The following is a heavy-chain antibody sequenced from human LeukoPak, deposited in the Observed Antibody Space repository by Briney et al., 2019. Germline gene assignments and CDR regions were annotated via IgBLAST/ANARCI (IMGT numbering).Heavy chain of an antibody. Sequence: ASVKVSCKASGGTFSSYAISWVRQAPGQGLEWMGGIIPIFGTANYAQKFQGRVTITADESTSTAYMELSSLRSEDTAVYYCARSGLLPNDAFDIWGRGTMVTVSS. D-gene: IGHD3-22*01. CDR2: IIPIFGTA. V-gene: IGHV1-69*13. CDR3: ARSGLLPNDAFDI. J-gene: IGHJ3*02. CDR1: GGTFSSYA.